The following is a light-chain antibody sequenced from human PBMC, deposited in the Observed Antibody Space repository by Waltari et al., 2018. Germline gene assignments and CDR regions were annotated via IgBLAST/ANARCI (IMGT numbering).Light chain of an antibody. J-gene: IGKJ3*01. V-gene: IGKV1-39*01. CDR1: QSISSY. Sequence: DIQMTQSPSSLSASVGDSVNITCRASQSISSYLNWYQQKPGKAPKLLIYAASSLESGVPSRFSGSGSGTDFTLTISSLQPEDFATYYCQQTYSTPFTFGPGTKVDIK. CDR3: QQTYSTPFT. CDR2: AAS.